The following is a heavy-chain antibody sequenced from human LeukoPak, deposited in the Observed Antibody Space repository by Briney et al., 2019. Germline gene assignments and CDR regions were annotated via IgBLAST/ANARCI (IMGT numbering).Heavy chain of an antibody. CDR2: ISGSGGST. D-gene: IGHD6-19*01. Sequence: GGSLRLSCAASGFTFSSYAMSWVRQAPGKGLQWVSGISGSGGSTYYADSVKSRFTISRDNSKNTLYVQMNSLRSEDTAVYYCATRIAVAGPLYDYWGQGTLVTVSS. CDR3: ATRIAVAGPLYDY. CDR1: GFTFSSYA. J-gene: IGHJ4*02. V-gene: IGHV3-23*01.